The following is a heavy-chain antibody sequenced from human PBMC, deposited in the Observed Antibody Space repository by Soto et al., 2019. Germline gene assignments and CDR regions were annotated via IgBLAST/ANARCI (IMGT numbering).Heavy chain of an antibody. CDR3: ARGGDSYIDY. V-gene: IGHV3-7*03. D-gene: IGHD2-21*02. Sequence: GGSLRLSCAASGFTFSTHWMVWVRQPPGKGLEWVANIKQEGTETSYVDSVKGRFTISRDNAQNSLYLQMNSLRVEDTAVYYCARGGDSYIDYWGPGALVTVSS. CDR2: IKQEGTET. J-gene: IGHJ4*02. CDR1: GFTFSTHW.